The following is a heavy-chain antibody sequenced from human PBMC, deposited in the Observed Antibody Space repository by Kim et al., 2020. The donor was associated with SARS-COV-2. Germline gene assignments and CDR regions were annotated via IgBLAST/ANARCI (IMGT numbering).Heavy chain of an antibody. J-gene: IGHJ5*02. CDR2: ISAYNGNT. CDR3: ARVLPGIAAAGTGWFDP. V-gene: IGHV1-18*01. Sequence: ASVKVSCKASGYTFTSYGISWVRQAPGQGLEWMGCISAYNGNTNYAQKLQGRVTMPTDTSTSTAYMELMSLRSDDTAVYYCARVLPGIAAAGTGWFDPWGQGTLVTVSS. D-gene: IGHD6-13*01. CDR1: GYTFTSYG.